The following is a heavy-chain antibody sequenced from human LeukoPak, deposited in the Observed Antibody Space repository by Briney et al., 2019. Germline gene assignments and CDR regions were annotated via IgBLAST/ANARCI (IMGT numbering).Heavy chain of an antibody. J-gene: IGHJ4*02. CDR2: ITGSGGST. D-gene: IGHD2-21*02. Sequence: PGGSLRLSCAASGFAFSRYTMGWVRQAPGKGLEWVSAITGSGGSTDYADSVKGRFTISRDSSKNTLYLQMNSLRAEDTAVYYCAKKTSYCGGDCYPYYFDHWGQGTLVTVSS. CDR3: AKKTSYCGGDCYPYYFDH. V-gene: IGHV3-23*01. CDR1: GFAFSRYT.